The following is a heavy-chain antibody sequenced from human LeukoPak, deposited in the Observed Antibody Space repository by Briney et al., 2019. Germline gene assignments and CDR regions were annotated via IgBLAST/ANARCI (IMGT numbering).Heavy chain of an antibody. CDR1: GFTVSSNY. V-gene: IGHV3-66*01. Sequence: GGSLRLSCAASGFTVSSNYMSWVRQAPGKGLEWVSVIYSGGSTYYADSVKGRFTISRDNSKNTLYLQMNSLRAEDTAVYYCAGSRDSAYDPLDYWGQGTLVTVSS. CDR2: IYSGGST. D-gene: IGHD5-12*01. J-gene: IGHJ4*02. CDR3: AGSRDSAYDPLDY.